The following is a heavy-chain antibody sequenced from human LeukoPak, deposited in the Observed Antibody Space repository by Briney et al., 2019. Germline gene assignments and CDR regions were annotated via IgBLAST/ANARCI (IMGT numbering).Heavy chain of an antibody. D-gene: IGHD3-22*01. V-gene: IGHV4-28*01. CDR1: SYTVSNIYW. J-gene: IGHJ4*02. CDR3: VILSDSCGYIDH. CDR2: IYDSGSS. Sequence: SDTLSLTCTVSSYTVSNIYWWGWIRQPPGKGLQWIGHIYDSGSSHYNPSLKSRVTMSVDTVKNQFSLSLRSVSAGDTGAYFCVILSDSCGYIDHWGQGIPVTVSS.